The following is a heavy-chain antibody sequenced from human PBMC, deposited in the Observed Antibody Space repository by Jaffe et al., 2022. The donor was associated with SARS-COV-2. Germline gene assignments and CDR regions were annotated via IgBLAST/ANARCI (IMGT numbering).Heavy chain of an antibody. CDR1: GFTLSNYA. D-gene: IGHD4-17*01. CDR2: ISDHA. V-gene: IGHV3-64D*08. J-gene: IGHJ5*02. CDR3: VRDYGGPHLPRFDP. Sequence: EVQLVESGGGLVQPGGSLRLSCSASGFTLSNYAMHWVRQAPGKRLECVSAISDHADYADSVKGRFTISRDNSKNTFYLQMSSLTTEDTGVYYCVRDYGGPHLPRFDPWGQGTLVTVSS.